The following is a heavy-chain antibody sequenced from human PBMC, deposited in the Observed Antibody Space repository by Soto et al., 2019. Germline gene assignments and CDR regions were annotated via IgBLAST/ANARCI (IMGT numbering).Heavy chain of an antibody. V-gene: IGHV1-3*01. CDR3: ARDTAPSDA. J-gene: IGHJ6*02. Sequence: ASVKVSCKASGYTFTSYAMHWVRQAPGQRLEWMGWINAGNGNTKYPQKFQGRVTITRDTYASTAYMELGSLRSEDTAVYYCARDTAPSDAWGQGTTVTAS. D-gene: IGHD4-17*01. CDR2: INAGNGNT. CDR1: GYTFTSYA.